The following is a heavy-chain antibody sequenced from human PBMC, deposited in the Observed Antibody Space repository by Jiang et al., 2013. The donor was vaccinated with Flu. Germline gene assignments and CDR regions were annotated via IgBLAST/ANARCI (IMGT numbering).Heavy chain of an antibody. J-gene: IGHJ4*02. V-gene: IGHV1-3*01. CDR2: INAGNGNT. D-gene: IGHD3-22*01. Sequence: SGAEVKKPGASVKVSCKASGYTFTSYAMHWVRQAPGQRLEWMGWINAGNGNTKYSQKFQGRVTITRDTSASTAYMELSSLRSEDTAVYYCARESTMIVVVTLGYWGQGTLVTVSS. CDR3: ARESTMIVVVTLGY. CDR1: GYTFTSYA.